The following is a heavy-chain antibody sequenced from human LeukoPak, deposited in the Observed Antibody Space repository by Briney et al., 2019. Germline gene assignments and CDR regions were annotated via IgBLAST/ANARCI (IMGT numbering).Heavy chain of an antibody. CDR3: ARAPSEPYDYVWGSYSG. CDR1: GGSFSSYA. Sequence: GASVKVSCKASGGSFSSYAISWVRQAPGQGLKWMGGIIPIFGTANYAQKFQGRVTITADESTSTAYMELSSLRSEDTAVYYCARAPSEPYDYVWGSYSGWGQGTLVTVSS. D-gene: IGHD3-16*01. J-gene: IGHJ4*02. CDR2: IIPIFGTA. V-gene: IGHV1-69*13.